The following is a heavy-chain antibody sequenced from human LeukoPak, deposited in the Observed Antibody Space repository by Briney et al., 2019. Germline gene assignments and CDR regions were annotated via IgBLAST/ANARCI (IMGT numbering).Heavy chain of an antibody. CDR3: ARTSHESVLYWSDP. CDR2: ISGYNGNT. J-gene: IGHJ5*02. V-gene: IGHV1-18*01. Sequence: ASVTVSCKASGYTFTTYGIGWVRQAPGQGLEWMGWISGYNGNTNYAQKFQGRVTMTTDTSTSTAYMELRSLRSDDTAVYYCARTSHESVLYWSDPWGQGTLVNVSS. CDR1: GYTFTTYG. D-gene: IGHD3-16*01.